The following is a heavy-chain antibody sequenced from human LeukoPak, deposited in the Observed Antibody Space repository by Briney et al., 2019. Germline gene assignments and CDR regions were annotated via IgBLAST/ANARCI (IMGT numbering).Heavy chain of an antibody. V-gene: IGHV3-53*01. D-gene: IGHD3-10*01. CDR2: IYSGGST. CDR3: ASPGVYYGSGNYYY. Sequence: PGGSLRLSCAASGFTVSSNYMSWVRQAPGKGLEWVSVIYSGGSTYYADSVKGRFTISRDNSKNTLYLQMNSLRAEDTAVYYCASPGVYYGSGNYYYWGQGALVTVSS. J-gene: IGHJ4*02. CDR1: GFTVSSNY.